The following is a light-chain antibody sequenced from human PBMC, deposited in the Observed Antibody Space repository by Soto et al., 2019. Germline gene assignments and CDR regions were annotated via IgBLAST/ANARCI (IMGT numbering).Light chain of an antibody. Sequence: QSVLTQPASLSGSPGQSITISCTGTSTDVGRYNLVFWCQQHPGKAPKLIIYEVTKRPSGFSNRFSASKSGNTASLTISGLQAEDEADYYCCSYAGSGTPYVFGTGTKVTVL. CDR1: STDVGRYNL. CDR2: EVT. J-gene: IGLJ1*01. V-gene: IGLV2-23*02. CDR3: CSYAGSGTPYV.